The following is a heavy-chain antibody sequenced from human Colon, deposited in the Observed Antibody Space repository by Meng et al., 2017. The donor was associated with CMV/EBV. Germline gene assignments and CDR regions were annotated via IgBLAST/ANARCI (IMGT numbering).Heavy chain of an antibody. CDR1: GFTFNTFG. CDR2: IRYDGTKA. D-gene: IGHD6-13*01. Sequence: GESLKISCSASGFTFNTFGMHWVRQAPGKGLEWVAFIRYDGTKADYADSVTGRFTISRDNAKSSLHLQMTSLRPEDSAVYFCARERSSSWYERGFDYWGQGTLVTVSS. CDR3: ARERSSSWYERGFDY. J-gene: IGHJ4*02. V-gene: IGHV3-30*02.